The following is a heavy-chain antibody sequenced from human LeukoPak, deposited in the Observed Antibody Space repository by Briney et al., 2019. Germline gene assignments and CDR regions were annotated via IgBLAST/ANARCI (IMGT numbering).Heavy chain of an antibody. J-gene: IGHJ3*01. CDR2: IFPGDSDS. V-gene: IGHV5-51*01. Sequence: GGSLKLSCQASGYIFISYWIGWVRQMPGEGLEWVGIIFPGDSDSKYSPSFQGQVTFSADKVSNTAYLRWSSLKSSDTGMYYCAREMGSGSRMSFVVWGQGTMVTVSS. CDR1: GYIFISYW. D-gene: IGHD2-8*01. CDR3: AREMGSGSRMSFVV.